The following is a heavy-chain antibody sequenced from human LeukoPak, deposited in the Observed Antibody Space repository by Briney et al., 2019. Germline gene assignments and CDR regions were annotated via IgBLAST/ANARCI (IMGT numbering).Heavy chain of an antibody. CDR1: GGTFSSYA. CDR2: IIPIFGTA. Sequence: ASVKVSCKASGGTFSSYAISWVRQAPGQGLEWMGGIIPIFGTANYAQKFQGRVTIAADESTSTAYMELSRLRSEDTVVYYCATASGSSSFDGSYWGQGTLVTVSS. V-gene: IGHV1-69*13. CDR3: ATASGSSSFDGSY. D-gene: IGHD6-13*01. J-gene: IGHJ4*02.